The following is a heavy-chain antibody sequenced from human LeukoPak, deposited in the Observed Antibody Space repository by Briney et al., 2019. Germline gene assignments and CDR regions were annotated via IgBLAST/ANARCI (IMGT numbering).Heavy chain of an antibody. CDR3: ARVPQGKTYYDFWSGYYRPLWEPNYYYYGMDV. CDR1: GYTFTSYD. D-gene: IGHD3-3*01. J-gene: IGHJ6*02. CDR2: MNPNSGNT. Sequence: ASVKVSCKASGYTFTSYDINWVRQATGQGLEWMGWMNPNSGNTGYAQKFQGRVTMTRNTSISTAYMELSSPRSEDTAVYYCARVPQGKTYYDFWSGYYRPLWEPNYYYYGMDVWGQGTTVTVSS. V-gene: IGHV1-8*01.